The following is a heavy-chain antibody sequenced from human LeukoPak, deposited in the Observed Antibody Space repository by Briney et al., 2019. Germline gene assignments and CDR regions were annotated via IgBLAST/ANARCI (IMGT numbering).Heavy chain of an antibody. CDR3: ARDCGSSASCYPAVPFDY. CDR1: GYSISSGYY. Sequence: SETLSLTCTVSGYSISSGYYWGWIRQPPGKGLEWIGSIYHSGNTYYNPSLKSRVTISVDTSKNQFSLKLSSVTAADTAVYYCARDCGSSASCYPAVPFDYWGQGTLVTVSS. CDR2: IYHSGNT. J-gene: IGHJ4*02. V-gene: IGHV4-38-2*02. D-gene: IGHD2-2*01.